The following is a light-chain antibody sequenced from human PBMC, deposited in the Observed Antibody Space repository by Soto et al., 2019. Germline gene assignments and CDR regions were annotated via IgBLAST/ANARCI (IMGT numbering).Light chain of an antibody. CDR2: EGS. CDR3: CSYAGSSTLYV. CDR1: SSDVGSYNL. V-gene: IGLV2-23*01. J-gene: IGLJ1*01. Sequence: QSVLTQPASVSGSPGQSITISCTGTSSDVGSYNLVSWYQQHPGKAPKLMIYEGSKRPSGVSNRFSGSKSGNTASLIISGLQAEDEADYYCCSYAGSSTLYVFGTGTKLTVL.